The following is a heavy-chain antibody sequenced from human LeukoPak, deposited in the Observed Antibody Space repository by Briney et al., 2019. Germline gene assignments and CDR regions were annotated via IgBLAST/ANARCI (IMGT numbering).Heavy chain of an antibody. D-gene: IGHD6-19*01. J-gene: IGHJ4*02. CDR2: ISDSGAIS. CDR3: AKYISGYAPNFDY. Sequence: GGSLRLSCAASGFSVSSNFMSWVRQAPGKGLEWVAVISDSGAISHDAESVKGRFTISRDNSKNTLYLQMNSLRAEDTALYYCAKYISGYAPNFDYWGQGTLVTVSS. CDR1: GFSVSSNF. V-gene: IGHV3-23*01.